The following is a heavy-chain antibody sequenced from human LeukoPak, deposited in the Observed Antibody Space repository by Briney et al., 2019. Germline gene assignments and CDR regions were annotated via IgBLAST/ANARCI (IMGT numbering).Heavy chain of an antibody. V-gene: IGHV4-59*04. Sequence: SETLSLTCTVSGGSISSYYWSWIRQPPGKGLEWIGYIYYSGSPYYNPSLKSRVTISVDASKKQFSLKLSSVTAADTAVYYCARHVGFITMVRGVINNNWFDPWGQGTLVTVSS. CDR3: ARHVGFITMVRGVINNNWFDP. CDR1: GGSISSYY. J-gene: IGHJ5*02. CDR2: IYYSGSP. D-gene: IGHD3-10*01.